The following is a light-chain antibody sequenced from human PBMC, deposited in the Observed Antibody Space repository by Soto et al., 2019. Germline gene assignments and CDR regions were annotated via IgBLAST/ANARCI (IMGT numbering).Light chain of an antibody. Sequence: IQLTQSPSTLSASVGARVTITCRASQSVQTWLAWFQQKPGKAPKLLIYAASSLQSGVPSRFSGSGSGTDFTLTISSLQPEDFATYYCQQSYSTPPTLGGGTKVDIK. CDR1: QSVQTW. CDR3: QQSYSTPPT. J-gene: IGKJ4*01. V-gene: IGKV1-39*01. CDR2: AAS.